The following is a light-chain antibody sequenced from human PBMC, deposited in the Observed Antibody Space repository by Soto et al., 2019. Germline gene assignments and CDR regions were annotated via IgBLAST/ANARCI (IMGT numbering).Light chain of an antibody. Sequence: IVMTQFPDSLAVSLGERATINCKSSQTVLDSSNNVNYLAWYQQKPGQPPKLLVNWASTRESGVPDRFTGSGSGTDFTLSISSLQAEDVAVYYCHQFYPLPATFGQGTTLEIK. CDR1: QTVLDSSNNVNY. J-gene: IGKJ2*01. V-gene: IGKV4-1*01. CDR2: WAS. CDR3: HQFYPLPAT.